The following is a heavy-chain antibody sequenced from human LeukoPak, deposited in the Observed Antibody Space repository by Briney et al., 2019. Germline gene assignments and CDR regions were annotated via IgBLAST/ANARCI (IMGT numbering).Heavy chain of an antibody. CDR3: PRDLYYYGSGAFWDYMDV. D-gene: IGHD3-10*01. Sequence: SETLSLTCTVSGGSISSGSYYWSWIRQPAGKGLEWIGRIYTSGSTNYNPSLKSRVTISVDTSKNQFSLKLSSVTAADTAVYYCPRDLYYYGSGAFWDYMDVWGKGTTVTVSS. CDR1: GGSISSGSYY. V-gene: IGHV4-61*02. CDR2: IYTSGST. J-gene: IGHJ6*03.